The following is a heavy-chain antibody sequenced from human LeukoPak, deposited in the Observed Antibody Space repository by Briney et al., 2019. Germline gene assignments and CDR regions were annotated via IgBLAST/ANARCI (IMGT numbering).Heavy chain of an antibody. CDR1: GYTFTNYA. D-gene: IGHD2-2*01. Sequence: ASVKVSCKASGYTFTNYAMNWVRQAPGQGLEWMGWINTNTGNPTYAQAFAGRFDFSMDTSVSTAYLQISSLKAEDTAVYYCARFGSTSGHDAFDIWGQGTMVTVSS. CDR2: INTNTGNP. J-gene: IGHJ3*02. V-gene: IGHV7-4-1*02. CDR3: ARFGSTSGHDAFDI.